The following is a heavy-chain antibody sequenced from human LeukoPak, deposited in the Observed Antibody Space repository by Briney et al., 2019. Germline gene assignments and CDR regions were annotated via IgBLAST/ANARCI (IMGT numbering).Heavy chain of an antibody. CDR1: GGSISSGDYS. Sequence: PSETLSLTCAVSGGSISSGDYSWSWIRQPPGKGLEWIGYIYYSGSTYYNSSLKSRVTISIDTSKNQFSLKLTSVTAADTAVYYCARTINRSWETGEFVWFDPWGQGTLVTVSS. V-gene: IGHV4-30-4*07. D-gene: IGHD6-13*01. CDR3: ARTINRSWETGEFVWFDP. CDR2: IYYSGST. J-gene: IGHJ5*02.